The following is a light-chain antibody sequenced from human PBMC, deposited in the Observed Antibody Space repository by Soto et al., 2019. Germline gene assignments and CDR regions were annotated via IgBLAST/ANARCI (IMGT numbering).Light chain of an antibody. CDR1: QSVRSY. Sequence: EIVLTQSPATLSLSPGERATLSCRASQSVRSYLGWYQQRPGQAPRLLIYDASNRATGIPARFSGSGSGTDFTLTISSLEPEDFAVYYCQQGGTFDQGTRLEIK. CDR2: DAS. V-gene: IGKV3-11*01. J-gene: IGKJ5*01. CDR3: QQGGT.